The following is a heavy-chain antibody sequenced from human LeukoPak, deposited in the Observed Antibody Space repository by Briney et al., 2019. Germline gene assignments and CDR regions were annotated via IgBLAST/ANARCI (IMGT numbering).Heavy chain of an antibody. J-gene: IGHJ4*02. CDR2: IWYDGSNK. Sequence: GGSLRLSCAASGFTFSSYGMPWVRQAPGKGLEWVAVIWYDGSNKYYADSVKGRFTISRDNSKNTLYLQMNSLRAEDTAVYYCARSPLYYYDSSGYWDYWGQGTLVTVSS. D-gene: IGHD3-22*01. CDR3: ARSPLYYYDSSGYWDY. CDR1: GFTFSSYG. V-gene: IGHV3-33*01.